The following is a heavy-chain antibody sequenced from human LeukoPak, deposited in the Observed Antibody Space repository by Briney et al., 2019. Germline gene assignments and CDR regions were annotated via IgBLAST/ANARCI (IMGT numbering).Heavy chain of an antibody. Sequence: ASVKVSCKASGYTFTSYYMHWVQQAPGQGLEWMGIINPSGGSTSYAQKFQGRVTMTRDTSTSTVYMELSSLRSEDTAVYYCARDSPISGSYYGGLGYWGQGTLVTASS. CDR1: GYTFTSYY. D-gene: IGHD1-26*01. J-gene: IGHJ4*02. V-gene: IGHV1-46*01. CDR3: ARDSPISGSYYGGLGY. CDR2: INPSGGST.